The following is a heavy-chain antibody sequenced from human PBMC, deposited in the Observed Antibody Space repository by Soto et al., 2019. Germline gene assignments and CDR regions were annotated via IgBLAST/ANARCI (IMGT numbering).Heavy chain of an antibody. CDR3: AKDSRTIVVVAAKRTTDY. V-gene: IGHV3-23*01. CDR1: GFTFSSYA. Sequence: EVQLLESGGGLVQPGGSLRLSCAASGFTFSSYAMSWVRQAPGKGLEWVSAISGSGGSTYYADSVKGRFTISRDNSKNTLYLQMNSLRAEDTAVYYCAKDSRTIVVVAAKRTTDYWGQGTLVTVSS. D-gene: IGHD2-15*01. J-gene: IGHJ4*02. CDR2: ISGSGGST.